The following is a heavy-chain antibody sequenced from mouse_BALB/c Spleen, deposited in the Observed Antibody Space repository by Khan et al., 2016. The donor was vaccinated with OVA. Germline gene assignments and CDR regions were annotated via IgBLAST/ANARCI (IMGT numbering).Heavy chain of an antibody. CDR3: ARQPYYHYYIMDY. D-gene: IGHD2-10*01. CDR1: GFSLTNYG. V-gene: IGHV2-6-1*01. Sequence: QVQLKESGPGLVAPSLSLSITCTISGFSLTNYGIHWVRQPPGKGLEWLVVIWSDGSTTYNSDLKSRLSISKDNSKSQVFLKMNSLQTDDTAMYYCARQPYYHYYIMDYWGQGTSVTVSS. CDR2: IWSDGST. J-gene: IGHJ4*01.